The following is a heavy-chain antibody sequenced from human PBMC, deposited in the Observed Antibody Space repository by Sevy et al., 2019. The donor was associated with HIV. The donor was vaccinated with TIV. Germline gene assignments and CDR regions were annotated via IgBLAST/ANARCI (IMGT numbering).Heavy chain of an antibody. J-gene: IGHJ3*02. CDR2: ISGSGTT. V-gene: IGHV3-23*01. D-gene: IGHD3-22*01. Sequence: GGSLRLSCAASGFTFGSYAMTWVRQAPGKGLEWVSSISGSGTTYYADSVKGRFTISRDNSKSTLFLQLNSLRADDTAVYYCTKYQPNCYDSFSDAFDMWGQGTMVTVSS. CDR3: TKYQPNCYDSFSDAFDM. CDR1: GFTFGSYA.